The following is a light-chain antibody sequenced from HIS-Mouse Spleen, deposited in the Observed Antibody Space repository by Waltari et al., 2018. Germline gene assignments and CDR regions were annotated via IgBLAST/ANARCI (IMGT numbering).Light chain of an antibody. CDR1: QSVSSSY. J-gene: IGKJ1*01. Sequence: EIVLTQSPGTLSLSPGERATLSCRASQSVSSSYLAWYQQKPGQAPRRLISGASSRATGIPDRFSGSGSGTDFTLTISRLEPEDFAVYYCQQYGSSPRTFGQGTKVEIK. CDR2: GAS. CDR3: QQYGSSPRT. V-gene: IGKV3-20*01.